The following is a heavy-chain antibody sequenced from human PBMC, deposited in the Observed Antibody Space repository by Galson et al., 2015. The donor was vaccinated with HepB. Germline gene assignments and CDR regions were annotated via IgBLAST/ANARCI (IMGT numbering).Heavy chain of an antibody. CDR2: ISYDGSNK. CDR3: AKDRRDILTGYLDY. V-gene: IGHV3-30*18. J-gene: IGHJ4*02. Sequence: SLRLSCAASGFTFSSCGIHWVRQAPGKGLEWVAVISYDGSNKYYADSVKGRFTISRDNSKNTLYLQMNSLRAEDTAVYYCAKDRRDILTGYLDYCGQGTLVAVSS. D-gene: IGHD3-9*01. CDR1: GFTFSSCG.